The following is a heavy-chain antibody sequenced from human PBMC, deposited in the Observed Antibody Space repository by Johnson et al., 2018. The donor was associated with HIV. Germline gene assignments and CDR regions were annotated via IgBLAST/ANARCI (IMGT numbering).Heavy chain of an antibody. CDR3: TTVLQFLEWNIYDAFDI. CDR1: GFSFSTYA. D-gene: IGHD3-3*01. J-gene: IGHJ3*02. V-gene: IGHV3-15*01. CDR2: IKSKTDGGTI. Sequence: VQLVESGGGVVQPGRSLRLSCAASGFSFSTYAMTWVRQAPGKGLEWVGRIKSKTDGGTIDYAAPVTGRFTISRDDSKTTLYLQMNSLKIEDTAMYYCTTVLQFLEWNIYDAFDIWGQGTMVSVSS.